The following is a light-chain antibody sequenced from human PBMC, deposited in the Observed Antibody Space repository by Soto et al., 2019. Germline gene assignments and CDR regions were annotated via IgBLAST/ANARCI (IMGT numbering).Light chain of an antibody. CDR3: QQYKNWPRT. CDR1: QSVTSN. V-gene: IGKV3D-15*01. Sequence: EIVMTQSAATLSVSPGQRATLSCRASQSVTSNLAWYQQKPGQAPRLLIYGASSRATGIPDRFSGSGSGTEFTLTISSLQSEDFAVYYSQQYKNWPRTFGQGTKVDIK. CDR2: GAS. J-gene: IGKJ1*01.